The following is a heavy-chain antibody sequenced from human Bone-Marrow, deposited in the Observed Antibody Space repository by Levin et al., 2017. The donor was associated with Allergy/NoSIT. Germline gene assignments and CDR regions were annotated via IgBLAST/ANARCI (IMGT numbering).Heavy chain of an antibody. V-gene: IGHV3-30*18. CDR2: TSYDGDKK. Sequence: PGGSLRLSCAASGFTFRSFGMHWVRHAPGQGLELVAVTSYDGDKKYYADSVQGRFTISRDNSWDTMSLQMNSLRPDDTSVCYCSKDVIPAPGAGFDMWGRGTTVTVSS. CDR3: SKDVIPAPGAGFDM. CDR1: GFTFRSFG. D-gene: IGHD3-16*02. J-gene: IGHJ3*02.